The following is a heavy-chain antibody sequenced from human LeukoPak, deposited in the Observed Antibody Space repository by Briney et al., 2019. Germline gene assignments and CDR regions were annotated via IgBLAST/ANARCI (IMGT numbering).Heavy chain of an antibody. Sequence: SETLSLTCTVSGGSISSSSYYWGWIRQPPGKGLEWIGSIYYSGSTYYNPSLKSRVTISVDTSKNQFSLKLSSVTAADTAVYYCARSTRETVAGNRGAFDIWGQGTMVTVSS. CDR2: IYYSGST. J-gene: IGHJ3*02. CDR1: GGSISSSSYY. V-gene: IGHV4-39*07. D-gene: IGHD6-19*01. CDR3: ARSTRETVAGNRGAFDI.